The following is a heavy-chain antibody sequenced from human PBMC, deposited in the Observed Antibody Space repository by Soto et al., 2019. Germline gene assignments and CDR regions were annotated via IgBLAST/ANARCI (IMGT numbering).Heavy chain of an antibody. CDR3: ARDDDNDAYALDY. J-gene: IGHJ4*02. CDR1: GFTFSKYG. Sequence: GGSLRLSCAASGFTFSKYGMHWVRQAPGKGLEWVALIWNDGIRKVYVDSVKGRFTISRDNSKNTLDLQMNNLRDEDTAVYYCARDDDNDAYALDYWGPGTLVTVSS. D-gene: IGHD2-21*01. V-gene: IGHV3-33*01. CDR2: IWNDGIRK.